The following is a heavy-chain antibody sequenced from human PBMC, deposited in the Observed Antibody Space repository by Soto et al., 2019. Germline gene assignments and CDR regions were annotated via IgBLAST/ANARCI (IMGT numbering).Heavy chain of an antibody. J-gene: IGHJ4*02. V-gene: IGHV4-34*01. CDR3: ARGGAGGLIATAVPRGY. CDR1: GGSFSGYY. CDR2: INHSGST. Sequence: QVQLQQWGAGLLKPSETLALTCAVYGGSFSGYYWNWIRQPPGKGLGWIGEINHSGSTNYNPSLKSRVTISVDTSNNQFPLKLSSVTAADTAVYYCARGGAGGLIATAVPRGYWGQGTLVTVSS. D-gene: IGHD6-13*01.